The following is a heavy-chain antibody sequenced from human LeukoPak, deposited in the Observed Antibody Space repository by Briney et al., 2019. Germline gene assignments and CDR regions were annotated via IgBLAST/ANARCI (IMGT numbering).Heavy chain of an antibody. D-gene: IGHD6-13*01. CDR1: GFTFSSYW. Sequence: PGGSLRLSCAASGFTFSSYWMSWVRQAPGKGLEWVANINQDGSEKYYADSVKGRFTISRDNAKNSLYLQMNSLRAEDAALYHCARGSLYSSSWYIPAFDYWGQGTLVTVSS. J-gene: IGHJ4*02. CDR2: INQDGSEK. V-gene: IGHV3-7*03. CDR3: ARGSLYSSSWYIPAFDY.